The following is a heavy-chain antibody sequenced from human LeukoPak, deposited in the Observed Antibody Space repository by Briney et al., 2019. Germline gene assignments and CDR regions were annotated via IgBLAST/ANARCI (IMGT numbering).Heavy chain of an antibody. Sequence: GGSLRLSCAASGFTFSSYSMNWVRQAPGKGLEWVSYISSSSSTIYYADSLKGRFTISRDDAENSLYLQMHSLRAEDTAVYYCARDSSVTAAPIDYWGQGTLVTVSS. D-gene: IGHD2-2*01. V-gene: IGHV3-48*01. CDR2: ISSSSSTI. J-gene: IGHJ4*02. CDR3: ARDSSVTAAPIDY. CDR1: GFTFSSYS.